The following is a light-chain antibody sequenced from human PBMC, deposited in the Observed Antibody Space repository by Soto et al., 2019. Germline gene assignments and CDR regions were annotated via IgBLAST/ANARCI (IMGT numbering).Light chain of an antibody. CDR3: QQYGSSPRT. Sequence: EIVLTQSPGTLSLSPGERATLSCKASHSVGSSYLAWYQHKPGQAPRLVIFGASSRATGIPDRFSGSGSGTDFTLNISRLEPEDFAVYFCQQYGSSPRTFGQGTKVEIK. CDR1: HSVGSSY. CDR2: GAS. V-gene: IGKV3-20*01. J-gene: IGKJ1*01.